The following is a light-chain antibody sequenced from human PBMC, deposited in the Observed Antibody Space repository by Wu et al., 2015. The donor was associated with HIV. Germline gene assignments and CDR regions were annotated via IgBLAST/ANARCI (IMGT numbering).Light chain of an antibody. V-gene: IGKV3-15*01. CDR2: GPS. Sequence: EIVMTQSPATLSVFPGERATLSCRASESINNNLAWYQQKRGQAPRLLIYGPSTRATGIPDRFSGSGSGTEFTLTITNMQSEDFEIYTCQQYNSWPFTFGPGTKVDI. CDR3: QQYNSWPFT. CDR1: ESINNN. J-gene: IGKJ3*01.